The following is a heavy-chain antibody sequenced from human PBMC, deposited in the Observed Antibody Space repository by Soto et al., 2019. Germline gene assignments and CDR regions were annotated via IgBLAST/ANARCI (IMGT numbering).Heavy chain of an antibody. J-gene: IGHJ4*02. CDR3: ARARITMIVVVSPVVY. D-gene: IGHD3-22*01. V-gene: IGHV3-30-3*01. CDR1: GFTFSSYA. Sequence: XGSLRLSCAASGFTFSSYAMHWVRQAPGKGLEWVAVISYDGSNKYYADSVKGRFTISRDNSKNTLYLQMNSLRAEDTAVYYCARARITMIVVVSPVVYWGQGTLVTVS. CDR2: ISYDGSNK.